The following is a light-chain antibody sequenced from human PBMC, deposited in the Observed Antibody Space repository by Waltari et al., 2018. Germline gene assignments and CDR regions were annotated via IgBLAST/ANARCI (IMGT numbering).Light chain of an antibody. J-gene: IGKJ5*01. CDR2: AAS. V-gene: IGKV1-12*01. Sequence: DIQMTHSPSSVSASLGDRVTLSCRATQSISTWLAWFQQTPGKAPKLLIYAASSLQSGVPSRFSGSGSGTDFTLTISSLQTEDFATYYCQQANSFPLSFGQGTRVEI. CDR3: QQANSFPLS. CDR1: QSISTW.